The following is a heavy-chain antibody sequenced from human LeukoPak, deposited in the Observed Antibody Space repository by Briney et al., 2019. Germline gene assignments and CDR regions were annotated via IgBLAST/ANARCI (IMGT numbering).Heavy chain of an antibody. Sequence: GGSLRLSCAASGFTFSSYGMHWVRQAPGKGLEWVAVISYDGSNKYYADSVKGRFTISRDNSKNTLYLQMNSLRAEDTAVYYCARASICSSTSCYRPYYYYYGMDVWGQGTTVTVSS. CDR2: ISYDGSNK. CDR1: GFTFSSYG. D-gene: IGHD2-2*01. CDR3: ARASICSSTSCYRPYYYYYGMDV. J-gene: IGHJ6*02. V-gene: IGHV3-30*03.